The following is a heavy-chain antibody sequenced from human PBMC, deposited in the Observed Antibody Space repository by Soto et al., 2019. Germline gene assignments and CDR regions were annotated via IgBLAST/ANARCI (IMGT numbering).Heavy chain of an antibody. Sequence: GGSLRLSCAASGFTFSSYAMSWVRQAPGKGLEWVSVIGGSGDYTYYADYVKGRFTISRDNSKNTLYMQMNSLRAEDTAVYYCARVGDQLLFNYYYYMDVWGKGTTVTVSS. J-gene: IGHJ6*03. CDR2: IGGSGDYT. D-gene: IGHD2-2*01. V-gene: IGHV3-23*01. CDR3: ARVGDQLLFNYYYYMDV. CDR1: GFTFSSYA.